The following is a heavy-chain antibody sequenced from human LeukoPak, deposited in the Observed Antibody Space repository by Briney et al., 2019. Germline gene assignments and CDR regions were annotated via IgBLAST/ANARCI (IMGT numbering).Heavy chain of an antibody. Sequence: GASVKVSCKASGYSFTSYGISWLRQAPGQGLEWTGWISTHNGNTNYAQKLQGRVTMTIDTSTSTAYMDLTSLRSDDTAVYYCARGEYGGGWYARGFFDYWGQGTLVTVSS. CDR1: GYSFTSYG. D-gene: IGHD6-19*01. J-gene: IGHJ4*02. CDR2: ISTHNGNT. CDR3: ARGEYGGGWYARGFFDY. V-gene: IGHV1-18*01.